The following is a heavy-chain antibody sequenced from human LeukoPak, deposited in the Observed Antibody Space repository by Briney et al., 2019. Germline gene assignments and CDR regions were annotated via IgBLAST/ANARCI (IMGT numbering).Heavy chain of an antibody. V-gene: IGHV3-33*01. J-gene: IGHJ6*02. CDR1: GFTFSSYG. Sequence: GGSLRLSCVESGFTFSSYGMHWVRQAPGKGLEWVAVIWYDGSNKYYADSVKGRFTISRDNSKNTLYLQMNSLRAEDTAVYYCARDLKRSSGWFVDYYYYYGMDVWGQGTTVTVSS. CDR3: ARDLKRSSGWFVDYYYYYGMDV. D-gene: IGHD6-19*01. CDR2: IWYDGSNK.